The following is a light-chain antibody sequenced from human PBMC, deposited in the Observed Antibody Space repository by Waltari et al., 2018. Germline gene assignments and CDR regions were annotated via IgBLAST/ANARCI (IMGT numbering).Light chain of an antibody. CDR2: DDS. Sequence: SYVLTQPPSVSVAPGQTARITCGGNNIGSKSVHWYQQKPGQAPVLVVYDDSDRPSWIPGRFSGSNSGNTATLTISRVEAGDEADYYCQVWDSSSDHRVFGGGTKLTVL. J-gene: IGLJ2*01. V-gene: IGLV3-21*02. CDR1: NIGSKS. CDR3: QVWDSSSDHRV.